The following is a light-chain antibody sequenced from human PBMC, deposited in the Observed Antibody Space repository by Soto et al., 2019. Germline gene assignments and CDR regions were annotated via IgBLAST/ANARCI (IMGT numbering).Light chain of an antibody. CDR1: QTISSW. Sequence: DMQMTQSPSTLSGSVGDRDTITCRASQTISSWLAWYQQKPGKAPKLLIYKASALESGVPSRFSGSGSGTEFTLSINNLQPDDFATYYCQQYNSYSWTFGRAT. CDR3: QQYNSYSWT. V-gene: IGKV1-5*03. CDR2: KAS. J-gene: IGKJ1*01.